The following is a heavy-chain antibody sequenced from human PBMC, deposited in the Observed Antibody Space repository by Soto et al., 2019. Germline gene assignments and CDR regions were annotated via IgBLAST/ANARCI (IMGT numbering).Heavy chain of an antibody. CDR2: ISSNGGST. V-gene: IGHV3-64*01. CDR1: GFTFSSYA. D-gene: IGHD2-15*01. CDR3: ATFCSGGSCYRRHYYYYMDV. J-gene: IGHJ6*03. Sequence: GGSLRLSWAASGFTFSSYAMHWVRQATGKGLEYVSAISSNGGSTYYANSVKGRFTISRDNSKNTLYLQMSSLRAEATALYYCATFCSGGSCYRRHYYYYMDVWGKGTTVPVPS.